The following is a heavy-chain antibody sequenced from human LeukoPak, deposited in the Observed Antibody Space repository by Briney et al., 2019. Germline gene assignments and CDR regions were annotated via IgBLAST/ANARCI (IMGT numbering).Heavy chain of an antibody. CDR2: IRSKANSYAT. V-gene: IGHV3-73*01. CDR1: GFTFSGSA. CDR3: QLVGDAFDI. J-gene: IGHJ3*02. D-gene: IGHD2-21*01. Sequence: AGGSLRLSCAASGFTFSGSAMHWVRQASGKGLEWVGRIRSKANSYATAYAASVKGRFTISRDDSKNTAYLQMNSLKTEDTAVYYCQLVGDAFDIWGQGTMVTVSS.